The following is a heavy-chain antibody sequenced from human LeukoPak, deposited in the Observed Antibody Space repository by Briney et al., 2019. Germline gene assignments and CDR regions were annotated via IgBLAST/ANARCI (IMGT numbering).Heavy chain of an antibody. CDR1: GFTFSSYA. CDR3: AKGPPGNMVRGVIITYYFDS. D-gene: IGHD3-10*01. J-gene: IGHJ4*02. V-gene: IGHV3-23*01. Sequence: PGGSLRLSCAASGFTFSSYAMSWVRQAPGKGLEWVSVISGSGDSTYYADSVKGRLTISRDNSKNTMYLQMNSLRAGDTAVYYCAKGPPGNMVRGVIITYYFDSWGQGTLVTVSS. CDR2: ISGSGDST.